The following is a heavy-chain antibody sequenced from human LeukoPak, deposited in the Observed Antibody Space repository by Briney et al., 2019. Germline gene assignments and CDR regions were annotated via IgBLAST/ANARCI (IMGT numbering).Heavy chain of an antibody. CDR2: ISAYKGNT. CDR3: ARGPPGLYDILTGYSD. Sequence: ASVKVSCKASGYTFTSYGISWVRQAPGQGLEWMGWISAYKGNTIYAQKFQGRVTITADESTSTAYMELSSLRSEDTAVYYCARGPPGLYDILTGYSDWGQGTLVTVSS. CDR1: GYTFTSYG. V-gene: IGHV1-18*01. J-gene: IGHJ4*02. D-gene: IGHD3-9*01.